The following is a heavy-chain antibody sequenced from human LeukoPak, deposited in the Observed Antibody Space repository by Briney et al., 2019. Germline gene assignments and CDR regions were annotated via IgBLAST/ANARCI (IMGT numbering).Heavy chain of an antibody. Sequence: GGSLRLSCAASEFTFSSYAMNWVRPAPGKGLEWVSGISGGGDRTYYADTVKGRFTSSRDNSRSTLYLQMNSLRVEDTALYYCAKGDGINHYHWFDPWGQGNQVTVSS. CDR3: AKGDGINHYHWFDP. CDR2: ISGGGDRT. J-gene: IGHJ5*02. CDR1: EFTFSSYA. D-gene: IGHD2-21*02. V-gene: IGHV3-23*01.